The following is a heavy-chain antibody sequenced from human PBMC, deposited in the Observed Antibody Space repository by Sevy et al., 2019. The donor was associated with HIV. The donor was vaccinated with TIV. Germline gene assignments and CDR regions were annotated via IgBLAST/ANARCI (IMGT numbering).Heavy chain of an antibody. J-gene: IGHJ5*02. D-gene: IGHD2-2*01. CDR1: GGSISSGGYS. V-gene: IGHV4-30-2*01. CDR3: ARGGYCSSTSCYRNWFDP. CDR2: IYHSGST. Sequence: SETLSLTCAVSGGSISSGGYSWSWIRQPPGKGLEWIGYIYHSGSTYYNPSLKSQVTISVDRSKNQFSLKLSSVTAADTAVYYCARGGYCSSTSCYRNWFDPWGQGTLVTVSS.